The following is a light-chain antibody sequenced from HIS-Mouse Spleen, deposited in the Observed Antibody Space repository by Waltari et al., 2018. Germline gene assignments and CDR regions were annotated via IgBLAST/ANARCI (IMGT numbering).Light chain of an antibody. Sequence: TQDPAVSVALGQTVRITCQGDSLRSYYASWYQQKPGQAPVLVIYGKNNRPSGIPDRFSGSSSGNTASLTITGAQAEDEADYYCNSRDSSGNPVVFGGGTKLTVL. V-gene: IGLV3-19*01. CDR2: GKN. CDR3: NSRDSSGNPVV. CDR1: SLRSYY. J-gene: IGLJ2*01.